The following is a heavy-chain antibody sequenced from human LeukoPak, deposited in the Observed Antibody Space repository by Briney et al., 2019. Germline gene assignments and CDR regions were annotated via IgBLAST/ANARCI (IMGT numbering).Heavy chain of an antibody. D-gene: IGHD3-3*01. Sequence: ASVKVSCKASGYIFTSYYIHWVRQAPGQGLEWMGIINPSDGSTDYAQKFQGRVTMARDTSTSTVYMELSSLRSEDTAVYYCAGLRVVTTKDYYYYGMDVWGQGTTVTVSS. J-gene: IGHJ6*02. V-gene: IGHV1-46*01. CDR3: AGLRVVTTKDYYYYGMDV. CDR1: GYIFTSYY. CDR2: INPSDGST.